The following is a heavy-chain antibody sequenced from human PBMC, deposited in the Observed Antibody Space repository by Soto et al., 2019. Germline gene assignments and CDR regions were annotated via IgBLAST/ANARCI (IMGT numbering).Heavy chain of an antibody. CDR1: GDSINSDNYY. CDR3: ARLEGLATISYYFDY. CDR2: IYYRGNT. D-gene: IGHD3-9*01. Sequence: QLQLQESGPGLVKPSETLSLTCSVSGDSINSDNYYWGWIRQPPGKVLEWIGSIYYRGNTYYNPSLKPRVTISLIKSKSQFSLKLTSVTAADSAVYFCARLEGLATISYYFDYWGQGTLVTVSS. V-gene: IGHV4-39*01. J-gene: IGHJ4*02.